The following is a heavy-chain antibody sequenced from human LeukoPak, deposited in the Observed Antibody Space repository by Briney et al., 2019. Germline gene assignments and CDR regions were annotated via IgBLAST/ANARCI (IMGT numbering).Heavy chain of an antibody. CDR1: GGTFSSYA. D-gene: IGHD4-17*01. CDR3: ARRGYGDLDAFDI. V-gene: IGHV1-69*13. Sequence: SVKVSCKASGGTFSSYAISWVRQAPGQGLEWMGGIIPIFGTANYAQKFQGRVTITADESTSTAYMELSSLRSEDTAVYYCARRGYGDLDAFDIWGQGAMVTVSS. CDR2: IIPIFGTA. J-gene: IGHJ3*02.